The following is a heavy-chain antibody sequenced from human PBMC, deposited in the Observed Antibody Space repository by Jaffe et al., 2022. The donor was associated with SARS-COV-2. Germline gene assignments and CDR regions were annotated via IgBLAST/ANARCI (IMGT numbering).Heavy chain of an antibody. CDR1: GGSISSYY. J-gene: IGHJ4*02. D-gene: IGHD1-1*01. CDR2: IYYSGST. Sequence: QVQLQESGPGLVKPSETLSLTCTVSGGSISSYYWSWIRQPPGKGLEWIGYIYYSGSTNYNPSLKSRVTISVDTSKNQFSLKLSSVTAADTAVYYCARARTGLIDYWGQGTLVTVSS. V-gene: IGHV4-59*01. CDR3: ARARTGLIDY.